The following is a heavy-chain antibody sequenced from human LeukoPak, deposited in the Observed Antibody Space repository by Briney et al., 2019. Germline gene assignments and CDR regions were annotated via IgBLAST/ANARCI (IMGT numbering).Heavy chain of an antibody. CDR2: ISGSGGST. J-gene: IGHJ6*03. Sequence: GGSLRLSCAASGFTFSSYAMSWVRQAPGKGLEWVSAISGSGGSTYYADSVKGRFTISRDNAKNSLYLQMNSLRAEDTAVYYCARVKEGYDFWSGYSYYYMDVWGKGTTVTVSS. V-gene: IGHV3-23*01. D-gene: IGHD3-3*01. CDR1: GFTFSSYA. CDR3: ARVKEGYDFWSGYSYYYMDV.